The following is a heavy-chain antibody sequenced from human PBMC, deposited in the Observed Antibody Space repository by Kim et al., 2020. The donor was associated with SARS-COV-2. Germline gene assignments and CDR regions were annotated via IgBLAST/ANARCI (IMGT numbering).Heavy chain of an antibody. CDR3: ARSDSSDLVGDY. Sequence: GGSLRLSCAASGFNFSDYYMSWVRQAPGKGLQWLASISHTANTERYADSVKGRFTISRDNAKQTVSLQMHSLRAEDTALYFCARSDSSDLVGDYWGQGTL. CDR2: ISHTANTE. D-gene: IGHD2-15*01. J-gene: IGHJ4*02. CDR1: GFNFSDYY. V-gene: IGHV3-11*01.